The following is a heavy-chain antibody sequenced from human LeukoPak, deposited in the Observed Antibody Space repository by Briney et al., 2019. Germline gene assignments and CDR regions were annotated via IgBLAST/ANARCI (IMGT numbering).Heavy chain of an antibody. CDR3: AREVGYYGSGTYTFDY. CDR1: GGSISSGSYY. Sequence: PSETLSLTCTVSGGSISSGSYYWSWIRQPAGKGLEWIGRIYTSGSTNYNPSLKSRVTISVDTSKNQFSLKLSSVTAADTAVYYCAREVGYYGSGTYTFDYWGQGTLVTVSS. D-gene: IGHD3-10*01. J-gene: IGHJ4*02. V-gene: IGHV4-61*02. CDR2: IYTSGST.